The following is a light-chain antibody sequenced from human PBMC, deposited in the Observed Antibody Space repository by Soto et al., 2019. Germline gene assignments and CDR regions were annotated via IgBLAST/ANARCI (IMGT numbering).Light chain of an antibody. CDR1: QKIYSW. Sequence: DIQMTQSPSTLSASVVDRVTITCRASQKIYSWLAWYQQRPGKAPKLLIYDASSLASGVPSRFSGSESGTEFTLTISSLQPDDFATYYCQQYNTYPLTFGGGTKVDI. CDR2: DAS. V-gene: IGKV1-5*01. J-gene: IGKJ4*01. CDR3: QQYNTYPLT.